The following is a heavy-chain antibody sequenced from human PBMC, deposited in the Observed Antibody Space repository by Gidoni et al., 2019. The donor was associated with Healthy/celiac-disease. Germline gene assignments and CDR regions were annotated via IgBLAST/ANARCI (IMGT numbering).Heavy chain of an antibody. V-gene: IGHV1-69*01. Sequence: QVQLVQSGAEVQKPGSSVKVSCKASRGTCSSYAISWVRQAPGQGLEWMGGIIPIFGTANYVKKFQGRVTINADESTSTAYMALSSLRSEDTAVYYCARVTDTAPYAFDIWGQGTMVTVSS. CDR2: IIPIFGTA. J-gene: IGHJ3*02. D-gene: IGHD5-18*01. CDR1: RGTCSSYA. CDR3: ARVTDTAPYAFDI.